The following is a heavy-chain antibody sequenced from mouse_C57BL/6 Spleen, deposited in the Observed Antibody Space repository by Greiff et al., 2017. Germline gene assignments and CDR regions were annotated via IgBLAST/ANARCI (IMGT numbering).Heavy chain of an antibody. CDR1: GFNITDDY. D-gene: IGHD2-4*01. CDR3: TTGIDYDYDGY. V-gene: IGHV14-4*01. CDR2: IDPENGDT. J-gene: IGHJ2*01. Sequence: VQLQQSGAELVRPGASVKLSCTASGFNITDDYMHWVKQRPEQGLEWIGWIDPENGDTEYASKFQGKATITADTSSTTAYLQLTSLTSEDTAVYYCTTGIDYDYDGYWGQGTTLTVSS.